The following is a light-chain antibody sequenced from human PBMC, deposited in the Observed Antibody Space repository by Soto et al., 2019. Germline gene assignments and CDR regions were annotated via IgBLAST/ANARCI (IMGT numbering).Light chain of an antibody. J-gene: IGKJ4*01. V-gene: IGKV1-9*01. Sequence: DIQMTHSPCYLAASVLDRGTLTFRASQGISTYLAWYQQKPGKAPKLLIYAASTLQSGVPSRFTGSGSGTDFTLTISSLQPEDFASYYCQKLYTYPLNCGGGTKVDIK. CDR2: AAS. CDR1: QGISTY. CDR3: QKLYTYPLN.